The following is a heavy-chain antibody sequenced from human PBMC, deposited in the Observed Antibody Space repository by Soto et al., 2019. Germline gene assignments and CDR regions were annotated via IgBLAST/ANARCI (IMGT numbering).Heavy chain of an antibody. Sequence: PSETLSLTCTVSGGSISSANYFWSWIRQAPGKGLEWIGYIYYMGGTYYNPSLKSRLTISIDTSKNQFPLKLSSVTAADTAVYYCARDADYTKENWFDPWGQGTLVTVSS. V-gene: IGHV4-31*03. D-gene: IGHD4-4*01. J-gene: IGHJ5*02. CDR3: ARDADYTKENWFDP. CDR2: IYYMGGT. CDR1: GGSISSANYF.